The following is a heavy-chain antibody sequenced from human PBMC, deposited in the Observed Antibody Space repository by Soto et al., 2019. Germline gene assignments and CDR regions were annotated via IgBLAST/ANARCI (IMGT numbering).Heavy chain of an antibody. CDR2: INPSCNTT. D-gene: IGHD2-15*01. CDR1: GYTFTSYY. Sequence: ASVKVSCKASGYTFTSYYMHWLRQAPGQGLEWIVIINPSCNTTNHAQKFQGRVTITADESTSTAYMELSSLRSEDTAVYYCARDDHCSGGSCYNLADYWGQGTLVTSPQ. V-gene: IGHV1-46*01. J-gene: IGHJ4*02. CDR3: ARDDHCSGGSCYNLADY.